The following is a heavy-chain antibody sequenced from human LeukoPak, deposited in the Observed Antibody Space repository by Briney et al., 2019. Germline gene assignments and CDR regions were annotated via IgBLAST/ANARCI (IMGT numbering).Heavy chain of an antibody. CDR3: ATDRAEDAFDI. D-gene: IGHD1-26*01. V-gene: IGHV4-59*04. CDR2: IYHSGST. Sequence: SETLSLTCTVSGGSISSYYWSWIRQPPGKGLEWIGSIYHSGSTYYNPSLKSRVTISVDTSKNQFSLKLSSVTAADTAVYYCATDRAEDAFDIWGQGTMVTVSS. CDR1: GGSISSYY. J-gene: IGHJ3*02.